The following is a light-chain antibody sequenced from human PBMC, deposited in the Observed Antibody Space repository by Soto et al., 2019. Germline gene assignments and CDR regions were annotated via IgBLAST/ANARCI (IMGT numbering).Light chain of an antibody. Sequence: QLVLTQPPSVSGAPGQRVTISCTGSSSNVGTAYEVHWYQQVPGTAPTLLIFATTNRASGVPARFSGSKSGTSASLAITGLQADDEATYYCQSYDTALGGWLFGGGTQLTVL. J-gene: IGLJ3*02. CDR1: SSNVGTAYE. V-gene: IGLV1-40*01. CDR3: QSYDTALGGWL. CDR2: ATT.